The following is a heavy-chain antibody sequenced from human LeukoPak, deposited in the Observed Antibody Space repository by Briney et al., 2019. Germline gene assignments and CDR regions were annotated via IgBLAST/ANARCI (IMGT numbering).Heavy chain of an antibody. D-gene: IGHD4-11*01. CDR3: ARTYRDWFDP. V-gene: IGHV1-8*01. J-gene: IGHJ5*02. CDR2: MNPNSGNT. Sequence: ASVKVSCKASGYTFTNFDINWVRQATGQGLEWMGWMNPNSGNTGYAQKFQDRVTMTRNTSISTAYMELSSLRSEDTAVYYCARTYRDWFDPWGQGTLVTVSS. CDR1: GYTFTNFD.